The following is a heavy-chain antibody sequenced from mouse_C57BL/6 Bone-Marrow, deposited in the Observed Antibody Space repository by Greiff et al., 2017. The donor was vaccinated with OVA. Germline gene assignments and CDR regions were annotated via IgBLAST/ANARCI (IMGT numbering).Heavy chain of an antibody. CDR2: ILPGSGST. Sequence: VMLVESGAELMKPGASVKLSCKDTGYTFTGYWIEWVKQRPGHGLEWIGEILPGSGSTNYNEKFKGKATFTADTSSNTAYMQLSSLTTEDSAIYYCARKFYYRFAYWGQGTLVTVSA. CDR1: GYTFTGYW. J-gene: IGHJ3*01. D-gene: IGHD2-1*01. CDR3: ARKFYYRFAY. V-gene: IGHV1-9*01.